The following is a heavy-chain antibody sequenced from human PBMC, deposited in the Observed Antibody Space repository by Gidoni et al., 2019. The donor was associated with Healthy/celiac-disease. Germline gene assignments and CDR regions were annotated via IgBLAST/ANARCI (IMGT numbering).Heavy chain of an antibody. J-gene: IGHJ6*02. CDR3: ARTFVWFGEPRMDV. CDR2: IFSNDEK. Sequence: QVTLKESGPVLVKPTETLTLTCTVSGFSLSNARLGVGWIRQPPGKAREWLANIFSNDEKSYSTSLKSRLTISKDTSKSQVVLTMTNMDPVDTATYYCARTFVWFGEPRMDVWGQGTTVTVSS. CDR1: GFSLSNARLG. D-gene: IGHD3-10*01. V-gene: IGHV2-26*01.